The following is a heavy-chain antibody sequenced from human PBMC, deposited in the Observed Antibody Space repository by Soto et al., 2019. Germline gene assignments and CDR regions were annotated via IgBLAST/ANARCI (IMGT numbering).Heavy chain of an antibody. CDR1: GFIFSTYA. CDR3: AHPRGYGVFDAVDI. Sequence: LRLSCTASGFIFSTYAMNWVRQAPGEGLEWVSAISSSGGTTFYAESVRGRFTISRDNSVNTLYLQMSSLRTEDTAVYYCAHPRGYGVFDAVDIWGQGTMVTVSS. V-gene: IGHV3-23*01. J-gene: IGHJ3*02. CDR2: ISSSGGTT. D-gene: IGHD4-17*01.